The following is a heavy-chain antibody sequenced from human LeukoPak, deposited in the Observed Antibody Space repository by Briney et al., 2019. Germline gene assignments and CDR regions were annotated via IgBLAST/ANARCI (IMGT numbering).Heavy chain of an antibody. CDR3: AELGITMIGGV. CDR1: GFTFSSYA. J-gene: IGHJ6*04. D-gene: IGHD3-10*02. V-gene: IGHV3-48*03. Sequence: GGSLRLSCAASGFTFSSYAMNWVRQAPGKGLEWVSYISSSGGTIYYADSVKGRFTISRDNAKNSLYLQMNSLRAEDTAVYYCAELGITMIGGVWGKGTTVTISS. CDR2: ISSSGGTI.